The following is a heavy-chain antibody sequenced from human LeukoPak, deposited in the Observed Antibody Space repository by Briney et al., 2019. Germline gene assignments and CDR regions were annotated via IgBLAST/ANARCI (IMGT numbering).Heavy chain of an antibody. Sequence: PGGSLRLSCAASGFTFSSYGMHGVRQAPGKGLEGVAFIRYDGSNKCYADSVKGRFTISRDNSKNTLYLQMNSLRAEDTAVYYCARDRREVTIFGVAYDAFDIWGQGTMVTVSS. J-gene: IGHJ3*02. CDR3: ARDRREVTIFGVAYDAFDI. V-gene: IGHV3-30*02. D-gene: IGHD3-3*01. CDR1: GFTFSSYG. CDR2: IRYDGSNK.